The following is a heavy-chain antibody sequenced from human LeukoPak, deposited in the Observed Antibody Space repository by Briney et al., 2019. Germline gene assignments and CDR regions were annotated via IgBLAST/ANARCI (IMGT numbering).Heavy chain of an antibody. CDR3: AKGYYYDSSGYYYYFDF. V-gene: IGHV3-33*06. Sequence: SGGSLRLSCAASGFTFSSYGMHWVRQAPGKGLEWVAVIWYDGSNKYYADSVKGRFTISRDNSKNTLYLQMNILRAEDTAVYYCAKGYYYDSSGYYYYFDFWGQGTLVTVSS. CDR1: GFTFSSYG. CDR2: IWYDGSNK. J-gene: IGHJ4*02. D-gene: IGHD3-22*01.